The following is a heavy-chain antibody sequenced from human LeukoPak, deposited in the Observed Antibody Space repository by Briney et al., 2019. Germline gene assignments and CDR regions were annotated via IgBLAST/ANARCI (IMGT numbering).Heavy chain of an antibody. CDR3: ARGVRHEEYWFDP. V-gene: IGHV1-8*01. CDR1: GYTFTSHD. Sequence: ASVKVSCKASGYTFTSHDIHWVRQATGQGLEWMGWMNPNSGNIGYAQKFQGRITMTRENSITTAYMELSSLRSEDTAVYYCARGVRHEEYWFDPWGQGTLVTVSS. D-gene: IGHD6-6*01. CDR2: MNPNSGNI. J-gene: IGHJ5*02.